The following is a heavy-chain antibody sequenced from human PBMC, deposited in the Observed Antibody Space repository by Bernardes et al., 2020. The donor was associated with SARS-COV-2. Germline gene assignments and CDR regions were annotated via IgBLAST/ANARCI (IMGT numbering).Heavy chain of an antibody. V-gene: IGHV3-33*01. CDR1: GFIFNDYG. CDR2: IWYDGSNK. J-gene: IGHJ4*02. D-gene: IGHD2-2*01. Sequence: GGSLRLSCAASGFIFNDYGMHWVRQAPGKGLEWVAVIWYDGSNKYYADSVKGRFTISRDNSMNTLYLQMNSLRAEDTAVYYCARDPYCSSSRCHVPVFDYWGQGTLVTVSS. CDR3: ARDPYCSSSRCHVPVFDY.